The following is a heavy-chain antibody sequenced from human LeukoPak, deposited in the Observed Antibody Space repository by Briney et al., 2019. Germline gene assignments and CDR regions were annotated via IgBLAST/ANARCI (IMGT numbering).Heavy chain of an antibody. CDR3: ARELRAARPFDP. D-gene: IGHD6-6*01. CDR1: GGTFSSYA. Sequence: GASVKVSCKAPGGTFSSYAISWVRQAPGQGLEWMGWINPNSGGTNYAQKFQGRVTMTRDTSISTAYMELSRLRSDDTAVYYCARELRAARPFDPWGQGTLVTVSS. V-gene: IGHV1-2*02. CDR2: INPNSGGT. J-gene: IGHJ5*02.